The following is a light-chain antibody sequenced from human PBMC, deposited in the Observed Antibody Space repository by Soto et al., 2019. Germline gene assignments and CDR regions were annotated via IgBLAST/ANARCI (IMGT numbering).Light chain of an antibody. CDR3: QQSSITPWT. Sequence: DIQMTQSPSSLSASVGDRVTITCRASQSISSYLNWYQQKPGKAPKLLIYAASSLKSGVPSRFSGSGSGTDFTLTISSLQPEDFATYYCQQSSITPWTFGQGTTVELK. CDR2: AAS. CDR1: QSISSY. V-gene: IGKV1-39*01. J-gene: IGKJ1*01.